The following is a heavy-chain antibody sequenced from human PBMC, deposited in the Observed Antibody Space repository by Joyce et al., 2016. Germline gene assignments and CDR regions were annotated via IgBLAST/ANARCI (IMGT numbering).Heavy chain of an antibody. J-gene: IGHJ6*02. D-gene: IGHD1-26*01. V-gene: IGHV3-74*01. CDR1: GFTFSSYW. CDR3: ARTGGSYYDYYYYGLDV. CDR2: ISSDESST. Sequence: EVQLVESGGGLVQPGGSLRLSCTASGFTFSSYWMHWVRQVSGKGLGWFSHISSDESSTSYADSVKGRFTISRDNAKNTLYLHMNSLRTEDTAVYYCARTGGSYYDYYYYGLDVWGQGTTVIVSS.